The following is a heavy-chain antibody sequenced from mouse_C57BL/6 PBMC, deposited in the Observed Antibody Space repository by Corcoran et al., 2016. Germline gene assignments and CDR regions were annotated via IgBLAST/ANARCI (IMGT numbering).Heavy chain of an antibody. J-gene: IGHJ3*01. CDR3: ARYGDYGPFAY. D-gene: IGHD2-4*01. CDR2: IFPGSGST. Sequence: QVQLKQSGAELVRPGASVKLSCKASGYTFTDYYINWVKQRPGQGLEWIGWIFPGSGSTYYNEKFKGKATLTVDKSSSTAYMLLSSLTSEDSAVYFCARYGDYGPFAYWGQGTLVTVSA. V-gene: IGHV1-75*01. CDR1: GYTFTDYY.